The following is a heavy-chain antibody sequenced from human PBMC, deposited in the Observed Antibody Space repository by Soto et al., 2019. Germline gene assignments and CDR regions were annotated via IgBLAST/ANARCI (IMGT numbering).Heavy chain of an antibody. CDR1: GFSLSTSGLG. CDR2: IYWDADK. J-gene: IGHJ6*01. CDR3: AYLPWRGGICYCFSFSGMDV. D-gene: IGHD2-15*01. Sequence: QITLKESGPTLVKPTQTLTLTCTFSGFSLSTSGLGVAWIRQPPGKALEWLALIYWDADKRYRPSLESRLTITKDTTKNQVVLTMTNMASVDTAPYYCAYLPWRGGICYCFSFSGMDVGGQGNTVTVSS. V-gene: IGHV2-5*02.